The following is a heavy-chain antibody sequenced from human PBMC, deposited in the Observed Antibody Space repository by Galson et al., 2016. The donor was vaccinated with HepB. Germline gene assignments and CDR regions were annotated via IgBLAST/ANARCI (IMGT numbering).Heavy chain of an antibody. CDR1: GFTFSTYW. CDR2: MSDSGGST. V-gene: IGHV3-23*01. D-gene: IGHD6-13*01. J-gene: IGHJ1*01. CDR3: AVRYSSIWYFQH. Sequence: SLRLSCAASGFTFSTYWMHWVRQAPGKGLVWVSAMSDSGGSTYYADSVKGRFTISRDNSKNTLYLQMNSLGAEDTATYYCAVRYSSIWYFQHWGRGTLVSVSS.